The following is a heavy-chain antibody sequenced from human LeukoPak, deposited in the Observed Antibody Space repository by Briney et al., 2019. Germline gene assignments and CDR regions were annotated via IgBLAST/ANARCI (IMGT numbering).Heavy chain of an antibody. V-gene: IGHV3-21*04. CDR3: ARRAGAYSHPYDY. D-gene: IGHD4/OR15-4a*01. CDR1: GFTFSKYN. Sequence: PGGSLRLSCAASGFTFSKYNMNWVRQAPGKGLEWVSSISTSSIYIYQADSVKGRFTISRDNSKNTLYLQMNSLRAEDTAVYYCARRAGAYSHPYDYWGQGTLVTVSS. J-gene: IGHJ4*02. CDR2: ISTSSIYI.